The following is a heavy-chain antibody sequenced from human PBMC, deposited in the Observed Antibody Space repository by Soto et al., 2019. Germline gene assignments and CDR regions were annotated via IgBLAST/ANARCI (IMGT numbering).Heavy chain of an antibody. CDR2: IKQDGSEK. CDR3: ARGMLYYYGSGSYYLY. CDR1: GLTFSSYW. D-gene: IGHD3-10*01. Sequence: PGGSLRLSCAASGLTFSSYWMSWVRQAPGKGLEWVANIKQDGSEKYYVDSVKGRFTISRDNAKNSLYLQMNSLRAEDTAVYYCARGMLYYYGSGSYYLYWGQGTLVTVSS. V-gene: IGHV3-7*04. J-gene: IGHJ4*02.